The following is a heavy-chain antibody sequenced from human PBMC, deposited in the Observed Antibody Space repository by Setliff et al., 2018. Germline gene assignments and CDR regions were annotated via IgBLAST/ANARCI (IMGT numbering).Heavy chain of an antibody. D-gene: IGHD3-10*01. J-gene: IGHJ4*02. CDR1: GDSISSTSYQ. V-gene: IGHV4-39*01. CDR3: ARHEFVGGYYGSVTYRHFDY. Sequence: ETLSLTCTVSGDSISSTSYQWGWVRQPPGKGLEWIGGIYYTGTAYYNPSLKSRVTLSVDPSKNQFSLQVTSLAATDTALYFCARHEFVGGYYGSVTYRHFDYWGQGILVTVSS. CDR2: IYYTGTA.